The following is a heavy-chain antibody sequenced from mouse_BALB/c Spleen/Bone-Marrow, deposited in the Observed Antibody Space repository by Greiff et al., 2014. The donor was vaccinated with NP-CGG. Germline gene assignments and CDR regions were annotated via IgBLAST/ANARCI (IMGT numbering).Heavy chain of an antibody. V-gene: IGHV1S81*02. Sequence: QVQLQESGAELAKPGASVKLSCKASGYTFTSYWMHWVKQRPGQGLEWIGEINPSNGRTNYNEKFKNKATLTVDKSSSTAYMQLSSLTSEDSAVYYCAGPFDYWGQGTTLTVSS. J-gene: IGHJ2*01. CDR2: INPSNGRT. CDR1: GYTFTSYW. CDR3: AGPFDY.